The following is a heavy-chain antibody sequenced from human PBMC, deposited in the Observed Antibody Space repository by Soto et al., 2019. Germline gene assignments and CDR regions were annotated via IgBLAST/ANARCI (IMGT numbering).Heavy chain of an antibody. CDR3: ARGGYSSSSPSDY. J-gene: IGHJ4*02. CDR1: GYTFTGSY. D-gene: IGHD6-6*01. CDR2: VNPNTGGT. V-gene: IGHV1-2*02. Sequence: QVQLVQSGAEVKKPGASVKVSCKASGYTFTGSYMHWVRQAPGQGLEWMGWVNPNTGGTNYAQKFQGRVTVTRDTSISTAYMELSRLSSDDTAVFYCARGGYSSSSPSDYWGQGTLVTVSS.